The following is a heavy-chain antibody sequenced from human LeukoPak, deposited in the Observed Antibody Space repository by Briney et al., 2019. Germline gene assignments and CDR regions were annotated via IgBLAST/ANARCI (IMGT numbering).Heavy chain of an antibody. CDR1: GYTFTDYY. Sequence: ASVKVSCKASGYTFTDYYMHWVRQAPGQGLEWMGWINCDSGVRKYAQKFQGRVTMTRDTSISTAYMELTRLRSDDTAVYYCARLKYYYDSSRFYHEEDNWGQGTLVTVSS. D-gene: IGHD3-22*01. CDR3: ARLKYYYDSSRFYHEEDN. V-gene: IGHV1-2*02. CDR2: INCDSGVR. J-gene: IGHJ4*02.